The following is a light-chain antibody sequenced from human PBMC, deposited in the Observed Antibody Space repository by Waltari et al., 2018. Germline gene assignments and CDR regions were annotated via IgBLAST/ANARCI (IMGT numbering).Light chain of an antibody. CDR3: RSYTSSSTLV. V-gene: IGLV2-14*01. Sequence: QSALTQPPSVSGAPGQTVTISCTGTSSDVEGYNYVSWYQQHPGKAPKLIVYEGSNRPSGVPKRFSGSKSGNTAPLTIAGLQAEDEADYYCRSYTSSSTLVFGGGTKLTVL. CDR2: EGS. J-gene: IGLJ2*01. CDR1: SSDVEGYNY.